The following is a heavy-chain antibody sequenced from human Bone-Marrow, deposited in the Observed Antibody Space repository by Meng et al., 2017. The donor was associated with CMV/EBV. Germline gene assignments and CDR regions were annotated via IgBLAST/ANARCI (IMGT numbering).Heavy chain of an antibody. CDR1: GYTFNSYG. J-gene: IGHJ3*02. V-gene: IGHV1-18*01. CDR3: ARGDWAYYDFWRGASGWGAFDI. CDR2: ISAYNGNT. Sequence: ASVNVSCKASGYTFNSYGIRWVRQAPGQGLEWMGWISAYNGNTNYAQKLQGRVTMTTDTSTSTAYMELRSLRSDATAVYFCARGDWAYYDFWRGASGWGAFDIWAQGTMVTFTS. D-gene: IGHD3-3*01.